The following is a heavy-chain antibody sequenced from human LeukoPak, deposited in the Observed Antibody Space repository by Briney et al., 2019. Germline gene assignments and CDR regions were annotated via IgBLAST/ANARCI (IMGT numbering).Heavy chain of an antibody. V-gene: IGHV3-33*01. CDR3: ARSDVDAAEDY. CDR1: GFTFSSYG. D-gene: IGHD6-25*01. CDR2: IWYDGSNK. Sequence: QPGGSLRLSCAASGFTFSSYGMHWVRQAPGKGLEWVAVIWYDGSNKYYADSVKGRFTISRDNSKNTLYLQMNSLRAEDTAVYYCARSDVDAAEDYWGQGTLVTVSS. J-gene: IGHJ4*02.